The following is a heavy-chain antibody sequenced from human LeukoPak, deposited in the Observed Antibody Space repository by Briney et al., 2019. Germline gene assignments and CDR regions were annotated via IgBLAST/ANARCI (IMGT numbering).Heavy chain of an antibody. CDR1: GFTFSSYW. CDR3: VTEVSGSFPT. CDR2: INSDGSST. D-gene: IGHD1-26*01. J-gene: IGHJ4*02. V-gene: IGHV3-74*01. Sequence: GGSLRLSCAASGFTFSSYWMNWVRQAPGKGLVWVSRINSDGSSTNYADSVKGRFTISRDNAKNTLYLQMNSLRAEDTAVYYCVTEVSGSFPTWGQGTLVTVSS.